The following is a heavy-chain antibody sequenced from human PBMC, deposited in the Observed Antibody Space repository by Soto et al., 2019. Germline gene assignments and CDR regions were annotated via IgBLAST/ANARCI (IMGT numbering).Heavy chain of an antibody. CDR1: GYTFTGYY. CDR2: INPNSGGT. Sequence: ASVKVSCKASGYTFTGYYMHWVRQAPGQGLEWMGWINPNSGGTNYAQKFQGWVTMTRDTSISTAYMELSSLGPDDTSVYYCAREYLDHGPDVWGQGTSVTVSS. CDR3: AREYLDHGPDV. V-gene: IGHV1-2*04. J-gene: IGHJ6*02.